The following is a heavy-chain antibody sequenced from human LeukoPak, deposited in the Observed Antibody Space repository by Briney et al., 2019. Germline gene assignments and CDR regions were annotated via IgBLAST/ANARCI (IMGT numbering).Heavy chain of an antibody. CDR3: ARKSGYSYGHDYFDH. Sequence: GGSLRLSCAASGFTFSDYAVSWVRQAPGKGLEWVSTISGSGDSTHYVDSVKGRFTISRDNSKNTLYLQMNSLRAEDTAVYYCARKSGYSYGHDYFDHWGQGTLVTVSS. D-gene: IGHD5-18*01. V-gene: IGHV3-23*01. CDR2: ISGSGDST. CDR1: GFTFSDYA. J-gene: IGHJ4*02.